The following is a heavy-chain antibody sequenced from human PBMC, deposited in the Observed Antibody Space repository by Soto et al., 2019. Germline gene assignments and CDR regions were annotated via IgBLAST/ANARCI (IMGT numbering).Heavy chain of an antibody. D-gene: IGHD3-22*01. J-gene: IGHJ4*02. CDR3: ARLHRYYASSGHCDY. CDR2: ISAYNGNT. CDR1: GYTFTTYS. Sequence: QVQLVQSGAEVRKPGASVKVSCKASGYTFTTYSISWVRQAPGQGLEWMGWISAYNGNTNYAQKLQGRVTMTTDTSTSPAYMELRSLRSDDTAVYYCARLHRYYASSGHCDYWGQGTLVTVSS. V-gene: IGHV1-18*01.